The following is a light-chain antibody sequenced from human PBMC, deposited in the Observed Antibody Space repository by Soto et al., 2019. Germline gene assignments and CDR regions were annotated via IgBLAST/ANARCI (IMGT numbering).Light chain of an antibody. CDR2: DAS. V-gene: IGKV3-11*01. Sequence: ELGLTQSPATLSFSPGERATLSCLSSQSGSSYVPWYQHKPVQAPRLLLYDASNRVTGIPARFSGRGSGTDFALTISRLEPEDLSDDYCQHRSNWPLNFGGGPKVESK. CDR3: QHRSNWPLN. J-gene: IGKJ4*01. CDR1: QSGSSY.